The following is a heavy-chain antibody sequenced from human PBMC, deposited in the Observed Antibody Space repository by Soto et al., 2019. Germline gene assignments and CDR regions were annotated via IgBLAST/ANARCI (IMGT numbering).Heavy chain of an antibody. Sequence: EVQRVESGGGLVQPGGSLRLSCAASGFTFNNYWMSWVRQAPGKGLEWVANIKEDGSEKSYVDSVKGRFTIYRDNVKKTLYLQLHSRSAEDAPVYYCESCYAMDVWGQGTTVTVS. CDR2: IKEDGSEK. V-gene: IGHV3-7*01. CDR3: ESCYAMDV. J-gene: IGHJ6*02. CDR1: GFTFNNYW.